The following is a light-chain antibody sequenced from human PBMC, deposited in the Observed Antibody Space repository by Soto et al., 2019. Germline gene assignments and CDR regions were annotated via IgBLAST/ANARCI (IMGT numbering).Light chain of an antibody. CDR2: AAS. CDR1: QGITRD. Sequence: DIQMTQSTSSLSASVGDRVSITCRASQGITRDLAWYQQKPGKAPKRLIYAASSLQSGVPSRFSGSGSGTEFNLTISSLQPEDFANYYCLQHNSYPYHFGQGTRLEIK. V-gene: IGKV1-17*01. J-gene: IGKJ2*01. CDR3: LQHNSYPYH.